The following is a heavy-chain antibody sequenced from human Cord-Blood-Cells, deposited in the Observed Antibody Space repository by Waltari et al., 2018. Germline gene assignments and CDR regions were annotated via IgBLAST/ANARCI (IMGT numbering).Heavy chain of an antibody. J-gene: IGHJ4*02. CDR2: IIPIFGTA. V-gene: IGHV1-69*01. D-gene: IGHD3-10*01. Sequence: QVQLVQSGAEVKKPGSSVTVSCKASGGTFSSYTISWVRQAPGQGLGWMGGIIPIFGTANYAQKFQGRVTNTADESTSTAYMELSSLRSEDTAVYYCAREERGFREKVYYFDYWGQGTLVTVSS. CDR3: AREERGFREKVYYFDY. CDR1: GGTFSSYT.